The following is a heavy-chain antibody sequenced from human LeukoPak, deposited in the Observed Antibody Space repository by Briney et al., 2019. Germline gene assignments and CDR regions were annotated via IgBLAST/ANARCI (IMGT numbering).Heavy chain of an antibody. CDR2: IHHRRGT. CDR3: ARRPGWYEDY. D-gene: IGHD6-19*01. J-gene: IGHJ4*02. CDR1: GGSFSDYV. V-gene: IGHV4-34*01. Sequence: SETLSLTCAIYGGSFSDYVWSWVRQPPGKGLEWIGEIHHRRGTKYNPSLKSRVTISRDTSNNQFSLKLSSVTAADTAVYYCARRPGWYEDYWGQGTLVTVSS.